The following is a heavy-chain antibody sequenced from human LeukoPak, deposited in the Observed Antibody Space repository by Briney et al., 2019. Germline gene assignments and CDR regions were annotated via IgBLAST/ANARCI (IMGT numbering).Heavy chain of an antibody. CDR3: ARGAITMIVVAMGD. D-gene: IGHD3-22*01. J-gene: IGHJ4*02. CDR1: GFTFSSRDW. CDR2: IKQDGSEK. Sequence: GGSLRLSCVASGFTFSSRDWMTWVRQAPGKGLEWVANIKQDGSEKNYVDSVKGRFTISRDNAKNSLYLQMNSLRAEDTAVYYCARGAITMIVVAMGDWGQGTLVTVSS. V-gene: IGHV3-7*01.